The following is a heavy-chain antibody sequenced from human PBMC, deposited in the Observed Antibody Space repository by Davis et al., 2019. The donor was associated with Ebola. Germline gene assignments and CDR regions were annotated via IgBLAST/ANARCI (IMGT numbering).Heavy chain of an antibody. CDR3: ARDFAHKNYYYYGMDV. CDR1: GFTFSSYA. CDR2: ISYDGSNK. J-gene: IGHJ6*02. D-gene: IGHD3-3*01. V-gene: IGHV3-30-3*01. Sequence: GESLKISCAASGFTFSSYAMHWVRQAPGKGLEWVAVISYDGSNKYYADSVKGRFTISRDNSKNTLYLRMNSLRAEDTAVYYCARDFAHKNYYYYGMDVWGQGTTVTVSS.